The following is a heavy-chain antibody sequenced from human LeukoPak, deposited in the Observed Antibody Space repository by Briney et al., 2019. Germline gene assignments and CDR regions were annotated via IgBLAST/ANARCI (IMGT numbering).Heavy chain of an antibody. J-gene: IGHJ4*02. CDR3: ARVSEWELLGFDY. CDR1: GFTFSSYS. CDR2: ISSSSSYI. D-gene: IGHD1-26*01. V-gene: IGHV3-21*01. Sequence: PGGSLRLSCAASGFTFSSYSMNWVRQAPGKGLEWVSSISSSSSYIYYADSVKGRFTISRDNAKNSLYLQMNTLRAEDTAVYYCARVSEWELLGFDYWGQGTLVTVSS.